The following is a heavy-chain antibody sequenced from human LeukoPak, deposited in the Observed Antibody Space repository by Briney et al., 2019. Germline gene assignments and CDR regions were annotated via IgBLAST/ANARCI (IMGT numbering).Heavy chain of an antibody. Sequence: GGSLRLSCAASGFTFSSYAMSWVRQAPGKGLEWVSAISGSGGSTYYADSVKGRFTISRDNSKNTLYLQVNSLRAEDTAVYYCAKEAITIFGVVITYFDYWGQGTLVTVSS. CDR3: AKEAITIFGVVITYFDY. V-gene: IGHV3-23*01. J-gene: IGHJ4*02. CDR2: ISGSGGST. D-gene: IGHD3-3*01. CDR1: GFTFSSYA.